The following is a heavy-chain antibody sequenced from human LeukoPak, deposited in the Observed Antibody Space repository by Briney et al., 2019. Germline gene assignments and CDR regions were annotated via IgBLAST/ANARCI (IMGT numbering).Heavy chain of an antibody. CDR3: ASGVNYYDSSGDAFDI. Sequence: APVKVSCKASGYTFTGYYMHWVRQAPGQGLEWMGWINPNSGGTNYAQKFQGRVTMTRDTSISTAYMELSRLRSDDTAVYYCASGVNYYDSSGDAFDIWGQGTMVTVSS. CDR1: GYTFTGYY. V-gene: IGHV1-2*02. CDR2: INPNSGGT. J-gene: IGHJ3*02. D-gene: IGHD3-22*01.